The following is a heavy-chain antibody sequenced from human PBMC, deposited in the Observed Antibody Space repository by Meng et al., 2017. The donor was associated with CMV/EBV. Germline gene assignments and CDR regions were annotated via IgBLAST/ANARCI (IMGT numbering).Heavy chain of an antibody. D-gene: IGHD6-13*01. J-gene: IGHJ6*02. V-gene: IGHV3-21*01. CDR1: GFTFSSYS. CDR2: ISSSSSYI. Sequence: GGSLRLSCAASGFTFSSYSMNWVRQAPGKGLEWVSSISSSSSYIYYADSVKGRFTISRDNAKNSLYLQMNSLRAEDTAVYYCAREAGYSSSWYDGGGDYYYYYGMDVWGQGTTVTVSS. CDR3: AREAGYSSSWYDGGGDYYYYYGMDV.